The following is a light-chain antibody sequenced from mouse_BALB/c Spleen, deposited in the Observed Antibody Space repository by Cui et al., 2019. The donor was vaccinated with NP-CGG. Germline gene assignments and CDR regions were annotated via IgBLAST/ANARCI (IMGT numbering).Light chain of an antibody. J-gene: IGLJ1*01. CDR3: ALWYSNHWV. CDR1: TGAVTTSNY. CDR2: GTN. Sequence: QAVVTQESALTTSPGETVTLTCRSSTGAVTTSNYANWVQEKPDYLFTGLIDGTNNRAPGAPARFSGSLIGDKAALTITGAQTEDEAIYFCALWYSNHWVFGGGTKLTVL. V-gene: IGLV1*01.